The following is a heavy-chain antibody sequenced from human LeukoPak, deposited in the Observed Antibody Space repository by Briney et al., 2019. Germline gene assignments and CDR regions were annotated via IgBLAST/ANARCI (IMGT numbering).Heavy chain of an antibody. CDR1: GGSISSYH. D-gene: IGHD3-10*01. J-gene: IGHJ4*02. Sequence: SETLSLTCTVSGGSISSYHWSWIRQPPGKGLEWIGNIFYSGSTYYSPSLKSRVTISLDTSKNQFSLKLSSVTAADTAVYYCARMSGNYFDYWGQGTLVTVSS. CDR2: IFYSGST. V-gene: IGHV4-59*01. CDR3: ARMSGNYFDY.